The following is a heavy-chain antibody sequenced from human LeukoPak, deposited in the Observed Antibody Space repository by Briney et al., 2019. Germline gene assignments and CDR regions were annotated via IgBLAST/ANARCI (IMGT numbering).Heavy chain of an antibody. Sequence: PSETLSLTCTVSGGSISSYYWSWIRQPPGKGLEWIGYIYYSGSTNYNPSLKSRVTISVDTSKNQFSLKLSSVTAADTAVYYCARAPISYYYDSSGYYFDYWGQGTLVTVSS. CDR2: IYYSGST. V-gene: IGHV4-59*08. CDR1: GGSISSYY. J-gene: IGHJ4*02. CDR3: ARAPISYYYDSSGYYFDY. D-gene: IGHD3-22*01.